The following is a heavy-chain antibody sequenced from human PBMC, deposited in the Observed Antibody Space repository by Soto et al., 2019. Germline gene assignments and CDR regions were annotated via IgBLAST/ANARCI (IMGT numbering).Heavy chain of an antibody. CDR3: AAVVRLGGHSFGGSWFNS. Sequence: NPSETLSLTFTVSGGSIRSNSWTWLRQPPGKGLEWIGQINYREFTEYNPSLKSRITISVDTSKSQFSLSVSSVTTADTAVYYCAAVVRLGGHSFGGSWFNSWGKGKMVTVSS. V-gene: IGHV4-59*01. CDR1: GGSIRSNS. CDR2: INYREFT. D-gene: IGHD5-18*01. J-gene: IGHJ5*02.